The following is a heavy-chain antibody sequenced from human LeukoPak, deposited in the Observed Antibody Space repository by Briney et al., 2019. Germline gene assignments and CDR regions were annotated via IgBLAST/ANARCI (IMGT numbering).Heavy chain of an antibody. CDR2: IIPILGIA. Sequence: ASVKVSCKASGGTFSSYAISWVRQAPGQGLEWMGRIIPILGIANYAQKFQGRVTITADKSTSTAYMELSSLRSEDTAVYYCARDDSSGYYHGALDIWGQGTMVTVSS. CDR1: GGTFSSYA. V-gene: IGHV1-69*04. J-gene: IGHJ3*02. D-gene: IGHD3-22*01. CDR3: ARDDSSGYYHGALDI.